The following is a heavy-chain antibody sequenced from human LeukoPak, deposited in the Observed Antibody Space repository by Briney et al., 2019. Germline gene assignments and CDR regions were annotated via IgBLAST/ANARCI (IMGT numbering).Heavy chain of an antibody. CDR1: GFTFSSSW. Sequence: GGSLRLSCAASGFTFSSSWMSWVRQAPGKGLEWVANIRQDGSEKYSADSVKGRFTISRDNAKNSLFLQVNSLRGEDTAVYYCARDRTGAGLDYWGQGTLVTVSS. CDR3: ARDRTGAGLDY. CDR2: IRQDGSEK. D-gene: IGHD1-14*01. V-gene: IGHV3-7*03. J-gene: IGHJ4*02.